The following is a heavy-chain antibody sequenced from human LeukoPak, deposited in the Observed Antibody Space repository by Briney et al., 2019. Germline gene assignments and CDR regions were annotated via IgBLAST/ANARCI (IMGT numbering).Heavy chain of an antibody. J-gene: IGHJ5*02. CDR3: AKGDSSSWYNWFDP. V-gene: IGHV3-9*01. CDR2: ISWNSGSI. D-gene: IGHD6-13*01. Sequence: PGRSLRLSCAAPGFNFDDYAMHWVRHTPGKGLEWVSGISWNSGSIGYADSVKGRFTISRDNAKNSLYLQMNSLRAEDTALYYCAKGDSSSWYNWFDPWGQGTLVTVSS. CDR1: GFNFDDYA.